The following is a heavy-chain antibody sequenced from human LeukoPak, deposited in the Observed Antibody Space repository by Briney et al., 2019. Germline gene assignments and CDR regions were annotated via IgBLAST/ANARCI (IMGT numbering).Heavy chain of an antibody. Sequence: ASVKVSCKASGYTFTNYDVNWVRQATGQGLEWMGWMNPTSGKAGFAQRFQGRVSMTRNISISTAYMELSSLRSEDTAVYYCARHQDDGYNLGSAFDIWGQGTMVTVSS. CDR3: ARHQDDGYNLGSAFDI. J-gene: IGHJ3*02. CDR1: GYTFTNYD. CDR2: MNPTSGKA. V-gene: IGHV1-8*01. D-gene: IGHD5-24*01.